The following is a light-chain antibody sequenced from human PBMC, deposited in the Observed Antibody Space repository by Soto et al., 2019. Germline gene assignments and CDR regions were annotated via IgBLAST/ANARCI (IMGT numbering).Light chain of an antibody. Sequence: QTALTQPPSASGSPGQSVTISCTGTSSDVGGYKYVSWYQQYPGKAPKLMIFEVSLRPSGVPDRFSGSKSGNTASLTVSGLQAEDEADYYCCSYAGSNSWVFGGGTKVTVL. V-gene: IGLV2-8*01. CDR3: CSYAGSNSWV. CDR2: EVS. J-gene: IGLJ3*02. CDR1: SSDVGGYKY.